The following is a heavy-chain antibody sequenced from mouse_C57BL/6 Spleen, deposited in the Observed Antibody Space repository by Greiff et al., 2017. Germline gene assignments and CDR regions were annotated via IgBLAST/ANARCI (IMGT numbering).Heavy chain of an antibody. V-gene: IGHV1-81*01. D-gene: IGHD2-4*01. Sequence: QVQLKQSGAELARPGASVKLSCKASGYTFTSYGISWVKQRTGQGLEWIGEIYPRSGNTYYNEKFKGKATLTADKSSSTAYLELRSLTSEDSAVYFCARRGDYGYLDYWGQGTTLTVSS. CDR1: GYTFTSYG. CDR2: IYPRSGNT. J-gene: IGHJ2*01. CDR3: ARRGDYGYLDY.